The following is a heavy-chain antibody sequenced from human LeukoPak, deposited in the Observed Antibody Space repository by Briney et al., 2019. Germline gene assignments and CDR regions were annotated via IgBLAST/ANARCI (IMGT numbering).Heavy chain of an antibody. CDR1: GYSFASSW. D-gene: IGHD2-8*01. Sequence: GESLKISCKDSGYSFASSWIGWVRQMPGKGLEWMGTTYPDDSDTRYSPSFEGQITISVDKSISTAYLQWSSLKASDTAVYYCARHGHCTNGVCYSNYYYHMDVWGKGTTVTVSS. CDR2: TYPDDSDT. J-gene: IGHJ6*03. V-gene: IGHV5-51*01. CDR3: ARHGHCTNGVCYSNYYYHMDV.